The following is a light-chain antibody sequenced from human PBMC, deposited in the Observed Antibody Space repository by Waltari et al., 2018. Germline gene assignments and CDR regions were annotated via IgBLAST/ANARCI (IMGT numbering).Light chain of an antibody. Sequence: EIVLTQSPGTLSLSPGERATLSCRASQSVGSHYLAWYQQMPGQAPRVLIYGASSRATGIPDGFSGSGSGTEFTLTISRLEPEDFAVYYCQHYGSLPPYTFGQGTKLEIK. V-gene: IGKV3-20*01. CDR2: GAS. CDR3: QHYGSLPPYT. J-gene: IGKJ2*01. CDR1: QSVGSHY.